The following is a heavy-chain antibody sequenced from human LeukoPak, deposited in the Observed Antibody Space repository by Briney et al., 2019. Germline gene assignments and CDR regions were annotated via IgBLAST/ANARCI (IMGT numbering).Heavy chain of an antibody. Sequence: SDTLSLTCTVSGGSISSGSYYWSWIRQPAGKGLEWIGRIYTSGSTNYNPSLKSRVTISVDTSKNQFSLKLSSVTTADTAVYYCATTGYYYDSSGPRGFDYWGQGTLVTVSS. J-gene: IGHJ4*02. D-gene: IGHD3-22*01. CDR1: GGSISSGSYY. CDR3: ATTGYYYDSSGPRGFDY. V-gene: IGHV4-61*02. CDR2: IYTSGST.